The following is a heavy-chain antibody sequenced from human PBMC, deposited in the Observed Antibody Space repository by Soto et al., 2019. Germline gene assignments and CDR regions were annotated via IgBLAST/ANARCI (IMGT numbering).Heavy chain of an antibody. J-gene: IGHJ4*02. CDR3: ARHRGRTLSSSSDY. V-gene: IGHV1-69*06. Sequence: GASVKVSCKASGGTFSSYAISWVRQAPGQGLEWMGGIIPIFGTANYAQKFQGRVTITADKSTSTAYLQWSSLKASDTAMYYCARHRGRTLSSSSDYWGQGTLVTVSS. CDR1: GGTFSSYA. D-gene: IGHD6-6*01. CDR2: IIPIFGTA.